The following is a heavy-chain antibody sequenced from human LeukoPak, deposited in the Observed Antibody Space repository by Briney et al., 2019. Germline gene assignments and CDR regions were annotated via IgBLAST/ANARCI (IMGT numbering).Heavy chain of an antibody. CDR3: ARDRRTPYYDFWSLSYYYYYGMDV. CDR2: IYSGGST. J-gene: IGHJ6*02. CDR1: GFTFSAYS. V-gene: IGHV3-53*01. D-gene: IGHD3-3*01. Sequence: GGSLRLSCAASGFTFSAYSMNWVRQAPGKGLEWVSVIYSGGSTYYADSVKGRFTISRDNSKNTLYLQMNSLRAEDTAVYYCARDRRTPYYDFWSLSYYYYYGMDVWGQGTTVTVSS.